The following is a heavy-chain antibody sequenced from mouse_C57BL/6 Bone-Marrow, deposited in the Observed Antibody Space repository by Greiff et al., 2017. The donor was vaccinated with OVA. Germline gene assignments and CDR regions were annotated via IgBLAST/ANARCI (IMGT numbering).Heavy chain of an antibody. D-gene: IGHD2-4*01. CDR3: ARTYKDYAYFDY. V-gene: IGHV1-20*01. CDR1: GYSFTGYF. Sequence: EVKLQQSGPELVKPGDSVKISCKASGYSFTGYFMNWVMQSHGKSLEWIGRINPYNGDTFYNQKFKGKATLTVDKSSSTAHMELRSLTSEDSAVYYCARTYKDYAYFDYWGQGTTLTVSS. CDR2: INPYNGDT. J-gene: IGHJ2*01.